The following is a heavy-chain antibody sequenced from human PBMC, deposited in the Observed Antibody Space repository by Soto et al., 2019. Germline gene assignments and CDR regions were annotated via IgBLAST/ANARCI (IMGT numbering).Heavy chain of an antibody. Sequence: EVQLVESGGGLVQPGGSLRLSCAASGFTFSSYWMSWVRQAPGKGLEWVANIKQDGSEKYYVDSVKGRFTISRDNAEISLYLQMNSLRAEDTAVYYWARDLGDWDYYGMDVWGQGTTVTVSS. CDR3: ARDLGDWDYYGMDV. D-gene: IGHD2-21*02. V-gene: IGHV3-7*05. J-gene: IGHJ6*02. CDR1: GFTFSSYW. CDR2: IKQDGSEK.